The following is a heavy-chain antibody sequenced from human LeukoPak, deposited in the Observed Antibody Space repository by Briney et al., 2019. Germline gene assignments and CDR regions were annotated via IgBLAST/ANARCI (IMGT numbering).Heavy chain of an antibody. CDR3: ARAHSSSDYFDY. V-gene: IGHV3-23*01. J-gene: IGHJ4*02. CDR2: ISGSGGST. Sequence: GGSLRLSCAASGFTFSSYAMSWVRQAPGKGLEWVSAISGSGGSTYYADSVKGRFTISRDNSKNMLYLQMNSLRAEDTAVYYCARAHSSSDYFDYWGQGTLVTVSS. CDR1: GFTFSSYA. D-gene: IGHD6-19*01.